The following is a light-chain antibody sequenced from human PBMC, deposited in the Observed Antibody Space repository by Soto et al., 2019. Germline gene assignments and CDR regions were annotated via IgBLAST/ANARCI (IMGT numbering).Light chain of an antibody. Sequence: EIVMTQSPATLSVSPVERATLSCRASQSVSSNLAWYQQKPGQAPRLIIYGASTRATCIPARFSGSGSGTEFTLTISSLQSEDFAVYYCQQYNNWPQTFGQGTKVEI. CDR1: QSVSSN. CDR3: QQYNNWPQT. V-gene: IGKV3-15*01. J-gene: IGKJ1*01. CDR2: GAS.